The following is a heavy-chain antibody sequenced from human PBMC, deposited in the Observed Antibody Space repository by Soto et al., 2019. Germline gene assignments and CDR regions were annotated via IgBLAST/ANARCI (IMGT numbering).Heavy chain of an antibody. V-gene: IGHV4-34*01. J-gene: IGHJ3*02. Sequence: QVQLQQWGAGLLKPSETLSLTCAVYGGFVTSGSYYWSWIRQPPGKGLEWIGDMSHSGGTHFNPSLKSVVTISVDTSKNQFTLKMSSVTAADTALYYCARVERGTATTVVDAFDIWGPGTMVTVSS. D-gene: IGHD1-1*01. CDR3: ARVERGTATTVVDAFDI. CDR2: MSHSGGT. CDR1: GGFVTSGSYY.